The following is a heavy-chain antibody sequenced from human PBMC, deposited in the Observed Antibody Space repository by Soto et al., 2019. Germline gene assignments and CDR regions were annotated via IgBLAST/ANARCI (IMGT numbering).Heavy chain of an antibody. D-gene: IGHD3-3*01. CDR2: IYTSGST. Sequence: QVQLQESGPGLVKPSETLSLTCTVSGGSISSYYWSWIRQPAGKGLEWIGRIYTSGSTNYNPSLKSRVTMSVDTSKNQFSLKLSSVTAADTAVYHCARDPGDTIFGVVIRGGVGYYGMDVWGQGTTVTVSS. V-gene: IGHV4-4*07. J-gene: IGHJ6*02. CDR3: ARDPGDTIFGVVIRGGVGYYGMDV. CDR1: GGSISSYY.